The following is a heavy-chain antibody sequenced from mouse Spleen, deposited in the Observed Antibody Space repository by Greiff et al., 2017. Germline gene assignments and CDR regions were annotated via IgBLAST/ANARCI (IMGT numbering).Heavy chain of an antibody. V-gene: IGHV7-1*01. CDR1: GFTFSDFY. CDR3: ARDADGSNWYFDV. CDR2: SRNKANDYTT. D-gene: IGHD2-3*01. Sequence: EVKLVESGGGLVQSGRSLRLSCATSGFTFSDFYMEWVRQAPGKGLEWIAASRNKANDYTTEYSASVKGRFIVSRDTSQSILYLQMNALRAEDTAIYYCARDADGSNWYFDVWGAGTTVTVSS. J-gene: IGHJ1*01.